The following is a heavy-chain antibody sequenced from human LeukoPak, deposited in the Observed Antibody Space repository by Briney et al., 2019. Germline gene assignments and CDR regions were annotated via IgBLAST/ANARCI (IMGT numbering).Heavy chain of an antibody. Sequence: PGGSLRLSCAASGFTFSSYSMNWVRQAPGKGLEWVSSISSSSSYIYYADSVKGRFTISRDNAKNSLYLQMNSLRAEDTAVYYCASSGNWAYYFDYWGQGTLVTVSS. CDR1: GFTFSSYS. J-gene: IGHJ4*02. V-gene: IGHV3-21*01. D-gene: IGHD3-16*01. CDR2: ISSSSSYI. CDR3: ASSGNWAYYFDY.